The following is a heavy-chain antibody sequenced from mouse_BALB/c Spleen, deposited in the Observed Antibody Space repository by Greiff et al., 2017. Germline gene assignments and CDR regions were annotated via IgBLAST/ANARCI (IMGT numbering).Heavy chain of an antibody. Sequence: VKLMESGAELVRPGSSVKISCKASGYAFSSYWMNWVKQRPGQGLEWIGQIYPGDGDTNYNGKFKGKATLTADKSSSTAYMQLSSLTSEDSAVYFCARSGDYGNYAMDYWGQGTSVTVSS. J-gene: IGHJ4*01. CDR1: GYAFSSYW. CDR3: ARSGDYGNYAMDY. V-gene: IGHV1-80*01. CDR2: IYPGDGDT. D-gene: IGHD2-1*01.